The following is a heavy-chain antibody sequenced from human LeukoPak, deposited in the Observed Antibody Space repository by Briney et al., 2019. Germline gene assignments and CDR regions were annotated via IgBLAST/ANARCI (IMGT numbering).Heavy chain of an antibody. CDR1: GFTVSSNY. V-gene: IGHV3-53*01. CDR3: ASVGSGWYMYFDY. CDR2: IYSGGST. Sequence: GGSLRLSCAASGFTVSSNYMSWVRQAPGKGLEWVSVIYSGGSTYYADSVKGRFTISRDNAKNSLYLQMNSLRAEDTAVYYCASVGSGWYMYFDYWGQGTLVTVSS. J-gene: IGHJ4*02. D-gene: IGHD6-19*01.